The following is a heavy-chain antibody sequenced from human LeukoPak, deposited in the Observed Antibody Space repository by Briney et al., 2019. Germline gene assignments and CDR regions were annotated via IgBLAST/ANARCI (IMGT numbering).Heavy chain of an antibody. CDR3: ARESFGTSRPSDY. CDR1: GYSFTTYA. CDR2: INTGSGNT. V-gene: IGHV1-3*04. Sequence: ASVKVSCKASGYSFTTYAMHWVRQAPGQRLEWMGWINTGSGNTGYLQKFQGRVTFTRDTSASTAYMELSSLRSEDTAVYYCARESFGTSRPSDYWGQGTLVTVSS. J-gene: IGHJ4*02. D-gene: IGHD2-2*01.